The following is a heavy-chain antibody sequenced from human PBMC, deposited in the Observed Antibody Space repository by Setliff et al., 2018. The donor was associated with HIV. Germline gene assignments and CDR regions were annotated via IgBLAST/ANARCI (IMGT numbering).Heavy chain of an antibody. V-gene: IGHV4-4*02. D-gene: IGHD3-10*01. Sequence: SETLSLTCAVSGGPLNSRNWWSWVRQPPGKGLEWIGEVFHSGSANSNASLRSRVMISVDTSKNQFSLKLSAVTVADTAVYYCARDHVFGSRTGFDPWCPGILVTVSS. CDR1: GGPLNSRNW. CDR2: VFHSGSA. CDR3: ARDHVFGSRTGFDP. J-gene: IGHJ5*02.